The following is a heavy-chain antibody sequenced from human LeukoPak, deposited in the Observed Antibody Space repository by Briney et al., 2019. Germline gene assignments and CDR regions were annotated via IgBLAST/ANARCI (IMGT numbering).Heavy chain of an antibody. J-gene: IGHJ6*03. CDR1: GFTFSSYA. Sequence: PGGSLRLSCVASGFTFSSYALSWVRQAPGKGLDCVSVISGSDGYTYYADSVKGRFTISRDNSKNTLYLQMNSLRAEDTAVYYCAEAPSYSSGWYGNLNPYYYYYYYMDVWGKGTTVTISS. D-gene: IGHD6-19*01. CDR3: AEAPSYSSGWYGNLNPYYYYYYYMDV. CDR2: ISGSDGYT. V-gene: IGHV3-23*01.